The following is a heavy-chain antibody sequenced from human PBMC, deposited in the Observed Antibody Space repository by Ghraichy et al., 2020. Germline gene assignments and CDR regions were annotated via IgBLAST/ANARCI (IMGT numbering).Heavy chain of an antibody. Sequence: SQTLSLTCAISGDSVSSDNAVWSWIRQSPSRGLEWLGRTYYRSKWYNDYAVSLKGRITISPDTSKNQFSLHLSSVTPEDTAVYYCARWGGGWSFDYWGRGTPVTVSS. J-gene: IGHJ4*02. D-gene: IGHD6-19*01. CDR3: ARWGGGWSFDY. CDR1: GDSVSSDNAV. V-gene: IGHV6-1*01. CDR2: TYYRSKWYN.